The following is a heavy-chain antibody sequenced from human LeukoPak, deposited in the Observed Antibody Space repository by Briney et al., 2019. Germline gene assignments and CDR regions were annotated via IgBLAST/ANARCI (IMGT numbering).Heavy chain of an antibody. J-gene: IGHJ6*03. CDR3: ARGSGIAADMDV. D-gene: IGHD6-13*01. V-gene: IGHV1-46*01. CDR1: GYTFTSYY. Sequence: ASVKVSCKASGYTFTSYYMHWVRQAPGQGLEWMGIINPSGSSTSYAQKFQGRVTMTRNTSISTAYMELSSLRSEDTAVYYCARGSGIAADMDVWGKGTTVTVSS. CDR2: INPSGSST.